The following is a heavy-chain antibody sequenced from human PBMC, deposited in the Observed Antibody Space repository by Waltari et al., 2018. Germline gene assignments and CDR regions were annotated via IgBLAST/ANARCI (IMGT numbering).Heavy chain of an antibody. Sequence: QVQLVQSGSELKKPGASVKVSCKASGYTFTSYAINWLRRAPGQGLELMGWINTNPGNPTYVQGFTGRFVFSLDTSVSTAYLQISSLKAEDTAVYYCVREVVPTSTIVVNWFDPWGQGTLVTVSS. CDR2: INTNPGNP. V-gene: IGHV7-4-1*02. CDR3: VREVVPTSTIVVNWFDP. J-gene: IGHJ5*02. D-gene: IGHD2-2*01. CDR1: GYTFTSYA.